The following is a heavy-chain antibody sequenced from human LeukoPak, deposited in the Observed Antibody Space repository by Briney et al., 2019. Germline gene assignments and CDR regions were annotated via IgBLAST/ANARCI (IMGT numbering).Heavy chain of an antibody. CDR3: ARLGSSWYGAINWFDP. Sequence: PPETLSLTCTVSGGSISSYYWSWIRQPPGKGLEWIGYIYYSGSTNYNPSLKSRVTISVDTSKNQFSLKLSSVTAADTAVYYCARLGSSWYGAINWFDPWGQGTLVTVSS. CDR2: IYYSGST. J-gene: IGHJ5*02. CDR1: GGSISSYY. V-gene: IGHV4-59*08. D-gene: IGHD6-13*01.